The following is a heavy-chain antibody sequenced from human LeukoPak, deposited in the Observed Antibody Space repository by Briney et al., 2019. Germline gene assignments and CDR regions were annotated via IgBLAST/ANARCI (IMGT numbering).Heavy chain of an antibody. V-gene: IGHV3-48*03. CDR2: ISSSGSTI. CDR3: ARWRSGPFDY. Sequence: TGGSLRLSCAASGFTFSSYEMNWVRQAPGKGLEWVSYISSSGSTIYYADSVKGRFTISRDNAKNSLYLQMNSLRAEDTAVYYCARWRSGPFDYWGQGTLVTVSS. D-gene: IGHD3-3*01. J-gene: IGHJ4*02. CDR1: GFTFSSYE.